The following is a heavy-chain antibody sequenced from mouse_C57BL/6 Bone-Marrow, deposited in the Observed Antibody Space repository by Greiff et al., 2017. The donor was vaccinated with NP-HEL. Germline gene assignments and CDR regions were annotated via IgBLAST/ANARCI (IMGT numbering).Heavy chain of an antibody. J-gene: IGHJ2*01. V-gene: IGHV1-26*01. CDR1: GYTFTDYY. CDR3: ARNSYYFDY. Sequence: VQLQQSGPELVKPGASVKISCKASGYTFTDYYMNWVTQSHGKSLEWIGDINPNNGGTSYNQKFKGKATLTVDKSSSTAYMELRSLTSEDSAVYYCARNSYYFDYWGQGTTLTVSS. CDR2: INPNNGGT.